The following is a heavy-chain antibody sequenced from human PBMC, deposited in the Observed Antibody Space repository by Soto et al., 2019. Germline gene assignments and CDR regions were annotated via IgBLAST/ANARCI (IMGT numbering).Heavy chain of an antibody. D-gene: IGHD6-13*01. CDR1: GDSVSSNSAA. CDR2: TYYRSKWYN. J-gene: IGHJ4*02. V-gene: IGHV6-1*01. CDR3: ARENGIAAAGTPKYFDY. Sequence: PSQTLLLTCAISGDSVSSNSAAWNWIRQSPSRGLEWLGRTYYRSKWYNDYAVSVKSRITINPDTSKNQFSLQLNSVTPEDTAVYYCARENGIAAAGTPKYFDYWGQGTLVTVSS.